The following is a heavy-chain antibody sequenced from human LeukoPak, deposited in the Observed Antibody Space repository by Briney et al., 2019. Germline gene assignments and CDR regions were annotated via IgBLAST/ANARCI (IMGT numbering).Heavy chain of an antibody. D-gene: IGHD3-10*01. CDR3: AREWFMGHWFDP. CDR1: GYTFTGYY. CDR2: INPNSGGT. V-gene: IGHV1-2*06. Sequence: ASVKVSCKASGYTFTGYYMHWVRQAPGQGLEWMGRINPNSGGTNYAQKFQGRVTMTRDTSISTVYMELSGLTSDDPAVYYCAREWFMGHWFDPWGQGTLVTVSP. J-gene: IGHJ5*02.